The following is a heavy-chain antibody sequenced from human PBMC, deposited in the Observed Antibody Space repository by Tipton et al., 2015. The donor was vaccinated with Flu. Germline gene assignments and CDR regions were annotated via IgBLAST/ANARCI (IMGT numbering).Heavy chain of an antibody. D-gene: IGHD7-27*01. Sequence: TLSLTCAVYGGSFSAYHWSWIRQPPGKGLEWVGEINHSGTTNYNPSLTSRVTVSADTSKKQFSLKLTPVTAADTAVYYCASKVANWGVWEPLDYWGHGTLVTVSS. V-gene: IGHV4-34*01. CDR2: INHSGTT. CDR1: GGSFSAYH. J-gene: IGHJ4*01. CDR3: ASKVANWGVWEPLDY.